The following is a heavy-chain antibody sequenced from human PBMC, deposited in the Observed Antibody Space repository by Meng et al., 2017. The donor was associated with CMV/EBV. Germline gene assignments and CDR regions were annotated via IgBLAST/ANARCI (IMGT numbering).Heavy chain of an antibody. CDR1: GFTCSSYE. CDR3: ARESVVIQALGRAFDI. Sequence: SLKISCAASGFTCSSYEMNWVRQAPGPGLEWVSYISSSGSTIYYADSVKGRFTISRDNAKNSLYLQMNSLRAEDTAVYYCARESVVIQALGRAFDIWGQGTMVTVSS. CDR2: ISSSGSTI. D-gene: IGHD2-2*01. V-gene: IGHV3-48*03. J-gene: IGHJ3*02.